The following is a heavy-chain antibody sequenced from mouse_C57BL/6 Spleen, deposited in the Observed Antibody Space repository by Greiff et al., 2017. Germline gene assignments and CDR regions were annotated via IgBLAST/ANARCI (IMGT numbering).Heavy chain of an antibody. CDR1: GYTFTDYN. Sequence: VQLQQSGPELVKPGASVKMSCKASGYTFTDYNMHWVKQSHGKSLEWIGYINPNNGGTSYNQKFKGKATLTVNKSSSTAYMELRSLTSEDSAVYYCAFITTVVAPGYFDVWGTGTTVTVSS. D-gene: IGHD1-1*01. V-gene: IGHV1-22*01. CDR3: AFITTVVAPGYFDV. CDR2: INPNNGGT. J-gene: IGHJ1*03.